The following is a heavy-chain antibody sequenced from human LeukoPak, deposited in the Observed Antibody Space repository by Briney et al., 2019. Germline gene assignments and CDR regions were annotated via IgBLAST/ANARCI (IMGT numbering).Heavy chain of an antibody. CDR3: ARDPTPVLLWFGENKNYFDY. V-gene: IGHV1-2*02. D-gene: IGHD3-10*01. CDR2: INPNSGGT. CDR1: GYTFTGYY. J-gene: IGHJ4*02. Sequence: ASVKVSCKASGYTFTGYYMHWVRQAPGQGLEWMGWINPNSGGTDYAQKFQGRVTMTRDTSISTAYMELSRLRSDDTAVYYCARDPTPVLLWFGENKNYFDYWGQGTLVTVSS.